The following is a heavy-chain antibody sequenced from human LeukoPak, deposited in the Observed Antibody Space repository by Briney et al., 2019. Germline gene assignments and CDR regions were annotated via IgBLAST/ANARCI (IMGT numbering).Heavy chain of an antibody. Sequence: ASVKVSCKASGYTFTGYYMHWVRQAPGQGLEWMGWINPNSGGTNYAQKFEGRVTMTRDTSISTAYMELRRLRSDDTADEYVSRTGGSSWSQDFDYWGQGTLVTVSS. D-gene: IGHD6-13*01. CDR1: GYTFTGYY. CDR2: INPNSGGT. J-gene: IGHJ4*02. V-gene: IGHV1-2*02. CDR3: SRTGGSSWSQDFDY.